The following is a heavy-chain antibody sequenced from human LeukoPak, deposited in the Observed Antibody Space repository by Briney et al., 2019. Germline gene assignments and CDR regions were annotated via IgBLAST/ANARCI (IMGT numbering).Heavy chain of an antibody. J-gene: IGHJ5*02. V-gene: IGHV3-74*01. CDR3: ARDLEGATGSWFDP. CDR2: INSDGSST. Sequence: GGSLRLSCAASRFTFSNYWMYWVRQAPGEGLVWVSHINSDGSSTSYADSVKGRFTISRDNAKNTLYLQMNSLRAEDTAVYYCARDLEGATGSWFDPWGQGTLVTVSS. CDR1: RFTFSNYW. D-gene: IGHD3-16*01.